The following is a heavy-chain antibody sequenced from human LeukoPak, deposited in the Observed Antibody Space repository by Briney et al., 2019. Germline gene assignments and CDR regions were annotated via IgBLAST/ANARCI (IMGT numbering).Heavy chain of an antibody. CDR2: ISSSSSYI. D-gene: IGHD5-12*01. V-gene: IGHV3-21*04. J-gene: IGHJ5*02. Sequence: GGSLRLSCATSGFTFSSYSMNWVRQAPGKGLEWVSCISSSSSYIYYTDSVKGRFTISRDNAKNSLTLQMNSLRAEDTAVYYCARIVATISRSWFDPWGQGTLVTVSS. CDR1: GFTFSSYS. CDR3: ARIVATISRSWFDP.